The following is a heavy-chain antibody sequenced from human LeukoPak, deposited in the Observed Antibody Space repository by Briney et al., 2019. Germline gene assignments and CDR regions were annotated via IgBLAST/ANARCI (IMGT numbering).Heavy chain of an antibody. CDR1: GGSISNSSFY. D-gene: IGHD1-26*01. J-gene: IGHJ4*02. Sequence: SETLSLTCTVSGGSISNSSFYWGWIRQPPGKGLEWIGNIYYSASTNYNPSLKSRVTISVDTSKNQFSLKLSSVTAADTAVYYCARLFSGRYFDYWGQGTLVTVSS. CDR3: ARLFSGRYFDY. CDR2: IYYSAST. V-gene: IGHV4-39*07.